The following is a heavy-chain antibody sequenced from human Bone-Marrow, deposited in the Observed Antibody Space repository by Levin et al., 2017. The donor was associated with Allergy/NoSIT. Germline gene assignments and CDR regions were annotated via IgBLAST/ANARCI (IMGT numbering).Heavy chain of an antibody. J-gene: IGHJ4*02. V-gene: IGHV3-23*01. CDR1: GFTFSSYG. CDR2: ISNAGTTT. CDR3: AKWHLNFDC. Sequence: GGSLRLSCTASGFTFSSYGMTWVRQAPGTGLEWVSSISNAGTTTYYADSVKGRFTISSDNSKNTLYLQMNSLRAVDTALYYCAKWHLNFDCWSQGALVTVSS.